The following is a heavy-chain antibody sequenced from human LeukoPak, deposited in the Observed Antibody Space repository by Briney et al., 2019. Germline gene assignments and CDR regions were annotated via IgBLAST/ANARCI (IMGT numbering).Heavy chain of an antibody. CDR1: GFTFSSYA. CDR3: ATDPSPSDYVWGSYRLY. J-gene: IGHJ4*02. Sequence: GGSLRHSCAASGFTFSSYAIRWVRQAPGKGLEWVAVISYDGSNKYYADSVKGRFTISRDNSKNTLYLQMNSLRAEDTAVYYCATDPSPSDYVWGSYRLYWGQGTLVTVSS. D-gene: IGHD3-16*02. V-gene: IGHV3-30-3*01. CDR2: ISYDGSNK.